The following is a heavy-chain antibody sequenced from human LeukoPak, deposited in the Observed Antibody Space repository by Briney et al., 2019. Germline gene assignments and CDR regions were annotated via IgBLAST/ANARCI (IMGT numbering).Heavy chain of an antibody. J-gene: IGHJ4*02. Sequence: SGGSLRLSCAASGFTFSDYHMSWFRQAPGKGLEWLSYITSSGSTIYYADSVKGRFTISRDNAKNSLYLQMNSLRADDTAVYYCARCSDWGGDYWGQGTLVTVSS. V-gene: IGHV3-11*04. CDR3: ARCSDWGGDY. D-gene: IGHD3-16*01. CDR1: GFTFSDYH. CDR2: ITSSGSTI.